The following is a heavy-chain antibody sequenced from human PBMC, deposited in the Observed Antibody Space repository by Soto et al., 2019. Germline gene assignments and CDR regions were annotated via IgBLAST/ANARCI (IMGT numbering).Heavy chain of an antibody. D-gene: IGHD3-3*01. CDR3: ARKVVIIRGWFDP. Sequence: QVQLQESGPGLVKPSETLSLTCTVSGGSVSSGSHYWSWIRQPPGKGLELIGYIYYSGSTRYNPSLKSRVTISVDTSKNQLSLKLSSVTAAYTAVYYCARKVVIIRGWFDPWGQGTLVTVSS. J-gene: IGHJ5*02. V-gene: IGHV4-61*01. CDR2: IYYSGST. CDR1: GGSVSSGSHY.